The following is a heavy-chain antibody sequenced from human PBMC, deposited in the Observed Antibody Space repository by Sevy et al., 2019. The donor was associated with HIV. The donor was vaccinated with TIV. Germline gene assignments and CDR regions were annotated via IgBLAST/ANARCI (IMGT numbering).Heavy chain of an antibody. J-gene: IGHJ4*02. Sequence: GGSLRLSCVASGFNLSPYWMIWVRQAPGKGLEWVANIKQDGNEKYYVDSVKGRFTVSRDNAKNALYHQMYSLRVEDTAVYFCASNTYHYDSNTYYPVYWGQGTRVTVSS. CDR2: IKQDGNEK. CDR3: ASNTYHYDSNTYYPVY. D-gene: IGHD3-22*01. V-gene: IGHV3-7*01. CDR1: GFNLSPYW.